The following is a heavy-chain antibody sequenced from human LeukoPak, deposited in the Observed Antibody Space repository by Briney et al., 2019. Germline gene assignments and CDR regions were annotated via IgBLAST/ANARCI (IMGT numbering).Heavy chain of an antibody. CDR2: ISWKSGSI. CDR1: GFTFSNFG. CDR3: AKVGLYYDSSGYYDY. Sequence: GGSLRLSCAASGFTFSNFGMAWVRQAPGKGLEWVSGISWKSGSIGYADSVKGRFTISRDNAKNSLYLQMNSLRAEDTALYYCAKVGLYYDSSGYYDYWGQGTLVTVSS. V-gene: IGHV3-9*01. D-gene: IGHD3-22*01. J-gene: IGHJ4*02.